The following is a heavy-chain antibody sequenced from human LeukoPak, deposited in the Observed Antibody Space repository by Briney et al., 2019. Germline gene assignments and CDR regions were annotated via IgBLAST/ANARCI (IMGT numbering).Heavy chain of an antibody. J-gene: IGHJ4*02. Sequence: GGSLRLSCSASGFTFSYYAMHWVRQAPGKGLEYVSGITSNGGSTYYADSLKGRFTISRDNSKNTLYLQMSSLRAEDTAVFYCVRDYGYCSGTSCYVFDYWGQGTLVTVSS. CDR2: ITSNGGST. V-gene: IGHV3-64D*09. D-gene: IGHD2-2*01. CDR3: VRDYGYCSGTSCYVFDY. CDR1: GFTFSYYA.